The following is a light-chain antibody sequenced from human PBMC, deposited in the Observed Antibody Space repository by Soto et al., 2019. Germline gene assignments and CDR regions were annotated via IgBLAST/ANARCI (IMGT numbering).Light chain of an antibody. CDR3: SSYTTSNTRQIV. J-gene: IGLJ1*01. V-gene: IGLV2-14*03. Sequence: GQSITISCTGTSSDVGGYNYVSWYQHHPGKAPKLLIYDVSSRPSGVSNRFSGSKSDNTASLTISGLQPEDEADYYCSSYTTSNTRQIVFGTGTKAPS. CDR2: DVS. CDR1: SSDVGGYNY.